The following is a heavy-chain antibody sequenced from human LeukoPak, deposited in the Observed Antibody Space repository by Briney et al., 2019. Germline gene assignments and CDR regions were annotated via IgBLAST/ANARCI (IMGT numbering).Heavy chain of an antibody. J-gene: IGHJ4*02. CDR3: ARAAVEWELLFDY. V-gene: IGHV3-30*03. Sequence: WRSLRLSCAASGFTFSSYGMHWVRQAPGKGLEWVAVISYDGSNKYYADSVKGRFTISRDNAKNSLYLQMNSLRAEDTAVYYCARAAVEWELLFDYWGQGTLVTVSS. CDR2: ISYDGSNK. D-gene: IGHD1-26*01. CDR1: GFTFSSYG.